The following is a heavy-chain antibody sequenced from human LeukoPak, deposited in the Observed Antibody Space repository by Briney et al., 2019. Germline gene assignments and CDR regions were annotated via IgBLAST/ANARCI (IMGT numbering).Heavy chain of an antibody. CDR1: GFTFSSCG. V-gene: IGHV3-30*18. CDR2: ISYDGNNK. CDR3: AKPAGRGYYYDSNLDY. D-gene: IGHD3-22*01. J-gene: IGHJ4*02. Sequence: GGSLRLSCAASGFTFSSCGTHWVRQAPGKGLEWVAVISYDGNNKYYADSVKGRFTISRDNSKNTLYLQMNSLRAEDTAVYYCAKPAGRGYYYDSNLDYWGQGALVTVSS.